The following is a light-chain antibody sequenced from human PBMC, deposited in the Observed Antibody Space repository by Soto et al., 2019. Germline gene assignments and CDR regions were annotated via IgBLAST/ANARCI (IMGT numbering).Light chain of an antibody. CDR3: QQYGSSPPIT. Sequence: DVQMTQSPPSVSASDGDTVTVTCRASQSVSGWLAWYQQKPGEAPKLLIYDASALPRGVPSRFSGSGSGTDFTLTISRLEPEDFAVYYCQQYGSSPPITFGQGTRLEIK. CDR1: QSVSGW. J-gene: IGKJ5*01. V-gene: IGKV1-5*01. CDR2: DAS.